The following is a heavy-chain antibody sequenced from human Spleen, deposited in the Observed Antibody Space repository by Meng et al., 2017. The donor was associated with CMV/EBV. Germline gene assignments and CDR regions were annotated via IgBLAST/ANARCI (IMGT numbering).Heavy chain of an antibody. CDR3: ARDGRSTSNNWFDP. Sequence: GESLKISCAASGFTFRSYSMNWVRQAPGKGLEWVSSISSSSSYIYYADSVKGRFTISRDNAKNSLYLQMNSLRAEDTAVYYCARDGRSTSNNWFDPWGQGTLVTVSS. D-gene: IGHD2-2*01. J-gene: IGHJ5*02. CDR2: ISSSSSYI. CDR1: GFTFRSYS. V-gene: IGHV3-21*01.